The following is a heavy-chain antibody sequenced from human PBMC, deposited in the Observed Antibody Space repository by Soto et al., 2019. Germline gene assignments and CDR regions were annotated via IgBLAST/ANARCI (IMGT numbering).Heavy chain of an antibody. D-gene: IGHD1-26*01. CDR3: GRTVGLSYGMDV. CDR1: GYTFTSYA. CDR2: ISAGNGNT. V-gene: IGHV1-3*01. J-gene: IGHJ6*02. Sequence: ASVKVSCKASGYTFTSYAMHWVRQAPGQRLEWMGWISAGNGNTKYAQKLQGRVTMSRDTSTTTAYMELRSLRSDDTAVYYCGRTVGLSYGMDVWGQGTTVTVSS.